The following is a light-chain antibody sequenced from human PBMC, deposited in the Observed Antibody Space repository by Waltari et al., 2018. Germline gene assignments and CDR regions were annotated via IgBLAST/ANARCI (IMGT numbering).Light chain of an antibody. CDR3: CSYEGSYTLV. J-gene: IGLJ2*01. V-gene: IGLV2-11*01. CDR2: DVS. CDR1: SSVVGGYNS. Sequence: QSALTLPRSVSGSPGQSVPISCPGTSSVVGGYNSVSWYQQHPAKAPKLMIYDVSKRPSGVPDRFSGSKSGNTASLTISGLQAEDEADYYCCSYEGSYTLVFGGGTKLTVL.